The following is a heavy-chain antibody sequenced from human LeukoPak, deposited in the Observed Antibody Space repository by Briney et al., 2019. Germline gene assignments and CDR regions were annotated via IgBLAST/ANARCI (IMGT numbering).Heavy chain of an antibody. Sequence: GGSLRLSCAASGFTFSSYSMNWVRQAPGKGLEWVSSISSSSSYIYYADSVKGRFTISRDNAKNSLCLQMNSLRAEDTAVYYCARDFASPPYWYFDLWGRGTLVTVSS. J-gene: IGHJ2*01. CDR1: GFTFSSYS. CDR2: ISSSSSYI. CDR3: ARDFASPPYWYFDL. V-gene: IGHV3-21*01. D-gene: IGHD2-21*01.